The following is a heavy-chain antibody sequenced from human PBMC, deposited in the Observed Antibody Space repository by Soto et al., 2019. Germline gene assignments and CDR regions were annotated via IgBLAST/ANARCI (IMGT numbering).Heavy chain of an antibody. D-gene: IGHD5-12*01. CDR1: GRSISEINSY. CDR2: IHHTGST. Sequence: QLQLQESGPGLVKPSETLSLTCSVSGRSISEINSYWGWIRQTPGEGLEWIGTIHHTGSTYYNPSLKSRVIISLDTSKNQFSLKSSSVTAADTALYYCARPEGGYGSGYSWFDPWGQGTRVTVSS. J-gene: IGHJ5*02. V-gene: IGHV4-39*01. CDR3: ARPEGGYGSGYSWFDP.